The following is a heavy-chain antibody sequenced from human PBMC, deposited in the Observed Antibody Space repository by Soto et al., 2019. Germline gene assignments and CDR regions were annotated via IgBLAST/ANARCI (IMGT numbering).Heavy chain of an antibody. CDR3: ARAAGITIFGEGFDP. CDR2: IIPMFGIA. D-gene: IGHD3-3*01. Sequence: QVQLVQSGAEVKKPGSSVKVSCKASGGTFSSNTINWVRQAPGQGLEWMGRIIPMFGIANYAQKFQGRVTITADKSTSTAYMELSSLRSEDTAVYYCARAAGITIFGEGFDPWGQGTLVNVSS. V-gene: IGHV1-69*02. CDR1: GGTFSSNT. J-gene: IGHJ5*02.